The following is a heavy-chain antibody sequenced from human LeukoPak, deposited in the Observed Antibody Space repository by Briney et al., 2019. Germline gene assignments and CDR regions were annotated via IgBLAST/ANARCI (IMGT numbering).Heavy chain of an antibody. D-gene: IGHD2-8*02. V-gene: IGHV3-23*01. CDR3: AKDVWWSVS. CDR1: GFTFSSYA. CDR2: ISASGDDT. Sequence: GGSLRLSCAASGFTFSSYAMHWVRQAPGKGLEWVAAISASGDDTFYADSVKGRFTISRDNSKNILYLQMNSLRAEDTAMYFCAKDVWWSVSWGQGTPVTVSS. J-gene: IGHJ5*02.